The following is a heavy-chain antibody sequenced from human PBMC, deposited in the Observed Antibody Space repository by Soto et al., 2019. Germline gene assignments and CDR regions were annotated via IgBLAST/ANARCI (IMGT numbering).Heavy chain of an antibody. D-gene: IGHD3-10*01. V-gene: IGHV4-59*01. CDR1: GGSISSYY. Sequence: SETLSLTCTVSGGSISSYYWSWIRQPPGKGLEWIGYIYYSGSTNYNPSLKSRVTISVDTSKNQFSLKLSSVTAADPAVYYCASQKAPYGSGSYSHYYGMDVWGQGTTVTVSS. CDR2: IYYSGST. CDR3: ASQKAPYGSGSYSHYYGMDV. J-gene: IGHJ6*02.